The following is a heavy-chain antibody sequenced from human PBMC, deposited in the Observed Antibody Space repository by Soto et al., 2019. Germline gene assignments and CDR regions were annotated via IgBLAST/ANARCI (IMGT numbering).Heavy chain of an antibody. J-gene: IGHJ6*03. CDR2: IYYSGST. CDR3: ARARHSYYYYTDV. CDR1: GDSISSSSYY. Sequence: QLQLQESGPGLVKPSETLSLTCTVSGDSISSSSYYWGWIRQPPGKGLQWIGSIYYSGSTYYNSSLKSRVTISVDTSKNQFSLKLSSVTAADTAVYYCARARHSYYYYTDVLGKGTTVTVSS. D-gene: IGHD6-6*01. V-gene: IGHV4-39*01.